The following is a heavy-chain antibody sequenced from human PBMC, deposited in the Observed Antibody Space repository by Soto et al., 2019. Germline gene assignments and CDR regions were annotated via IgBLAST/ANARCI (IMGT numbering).Heavy chain of an antibody. CDR1: GFTVSSNY. CDR3: ARGSTAPTLLY. D-gene: IGHD4-4*01. Sequence: GGSLRLSCAASGFTVSSNYMSWVRQAPGKGLEWVSVIYSGGSTYYADSVKGRFTISRDNSKNTLYLQMNSLRAEDTAVYYCARGSTAPTLLYWGQGTLVTAPQ. CDR2: IYSGGST. J-gene: IGHJ4*02. V-gene: IGHV3-53*01.